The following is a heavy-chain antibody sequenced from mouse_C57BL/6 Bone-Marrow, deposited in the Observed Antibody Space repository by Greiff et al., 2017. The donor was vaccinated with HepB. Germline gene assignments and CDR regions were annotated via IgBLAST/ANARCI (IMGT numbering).Heavy chain of an antibody. Sequence: QVQLQQSGPELVKPGASVKISCKASGYAFSSSWMNWVKQRPGKGLGWIGRIYPGDGDTNYNGKFKGKATLTADKSSSTAYMPLSSLTSEDSAVYFCARDYGNPSWFAYWGQGTLVTVSA. V-gene: IGHV1-82*01. D-gene: IGHD2-1*01. J-gene: IGHJ3*01. CDR1: GYAFSSSW. CDR3: ARDYGNPSWFAY. CDR2: IYPGDGDT.